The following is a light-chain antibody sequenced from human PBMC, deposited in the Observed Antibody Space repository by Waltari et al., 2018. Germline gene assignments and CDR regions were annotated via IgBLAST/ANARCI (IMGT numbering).Light chain of an antibody. J-gene: IGLJ1*01. V-gene: IGLV2-8*01. Sequence: QSALTQPPSASGSPGQSVTISCTGTSSDIGGYKYVSWYRQHPGKGPKLLIYEVSKRPSGVPNRFSDSKSGNTASLTVSGLQAEDEADYYCSSYACSNNLVFGTGTKVTVL. CDR2: EVS. CDR3: SSYACSNNLV. CDR1: SSDIGGYKY.